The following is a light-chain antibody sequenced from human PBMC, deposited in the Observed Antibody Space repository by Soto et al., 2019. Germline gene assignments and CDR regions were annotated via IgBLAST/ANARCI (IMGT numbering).Light chain of an antibody. CDR1: SSDVGGYNS. J-gene: IGLJ1*01. V-gene: IGLV2-14*01. Sequence: QSVLTQPASVSGSPGQSITISRTGTSSDVGGYNSVSWYRQDPGKAPKLMIYDVTNRPSGVSNRFSGSKSGNTASLTISGLRAEDEADYYCSSYTSSSTLYVFGTGTKVTVL. CDR2: DVT. CDR3: SSYTSSSTLYV.